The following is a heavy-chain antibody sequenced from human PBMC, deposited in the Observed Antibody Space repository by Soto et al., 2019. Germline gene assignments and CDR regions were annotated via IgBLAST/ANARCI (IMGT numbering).Heavy chain of an antibody. V-gene: IGHV4-39*01. J-gene: IGHJ4*02. Sequence: PSETLSLTCTVSGGSISSSSYYWAWVRQPPGKGLEWIGSIYYSGTTYYNPSLKSRVTISEDTSKNQFSLKLSSVTAADTAVFYCGRLIRCKTTSCYFDCWGRETLVTVSS. CDR3: GRLIRCKTTSCYFDC. CDR1: GGSISSSSYY. CDR2: IYYSGTT. D-gene: IGHD2-2*01.